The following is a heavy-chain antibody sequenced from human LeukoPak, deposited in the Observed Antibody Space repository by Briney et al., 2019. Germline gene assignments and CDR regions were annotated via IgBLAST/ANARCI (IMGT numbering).Heavy chain of an antibody. CDR3: ARDSHDFWSVDY. D-gene: IGHD3-3*01. J-gene: IGHJ4*02. Sequence: GGSLRLSCAASGFTFSDYYTSWIRQAPGKGLEWVSYISSSGSTIYYADSVKGRFTISRDNAKNSLYLQMNSLRAEDTAVYYCARDSHDFWSVDYWGQGTLVTVSS. CDR1: GFTFSDYY. V-gene: IGHV3-11*01. CDR2: ISSSGSTI.